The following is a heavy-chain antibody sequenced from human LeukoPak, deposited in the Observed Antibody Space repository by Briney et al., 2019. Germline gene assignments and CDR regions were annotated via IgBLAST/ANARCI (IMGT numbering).Heavy chain of an antibody. V-gene: IGHV1-2*02. Sequence: ASVKVSCKASGYTFTGYYMHWVRQAPGRGLEWMGWINPNSGATKYAQKFQGRVTMTRDTSISTAYMEVSRLRFDDTAVYYYARDGGWYQLLWWFDPWGQGTLVTVSS. D-gene: IGHD2-2*01. CDR2: INPNSGAT. J-gene: IGHJ5*02. CDR3: ARDGGWYQLLWWFDP. CDR1: GYTFTGYY.